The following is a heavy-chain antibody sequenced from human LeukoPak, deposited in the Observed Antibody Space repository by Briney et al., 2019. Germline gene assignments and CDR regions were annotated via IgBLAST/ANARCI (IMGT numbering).Heavy chain of an antibody. CDR3: AREGPYSNSDAFDI. D-gene: IGHD4-11*01. CDR1: KFTFSTYW. J-gene: IGHJ3*02. CDR2: IKEDGSEK. V-gene: IGHV3-7*01. Sequence: PGGSLRLSCAASKFTFSTYWMTWVRQAPGKGLEWVANIKEDGSEKYYVDSVKGRFTISRDNAKNSLYLQMNSLRAEDTAVYYCAREGPYSNSDAFDIWGQGTMVTVSS.